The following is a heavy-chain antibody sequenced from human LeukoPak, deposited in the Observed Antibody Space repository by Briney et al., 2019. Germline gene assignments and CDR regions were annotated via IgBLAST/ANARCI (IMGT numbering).Heavy chain of an antibody. CDR3: ARDKGNYDFWSGYFYGMDV. Sequence: GGSLRLSCAASGFTVSSNYMSWVRQAPGKGLEGVSVIYSGGSTYYADSVKGRFTISRDNSKNTLYLQMNSLRAEDTAVYYCARDKGNYDFWSGYFYGMDVWGQGTTVTVSS. CDR1: GFTVSSNY. CDR2: IYSGGST. J-gene: IGHJ6*02. D-gene: IGHD3-3*01. V-gene: IGHV3-66*01.